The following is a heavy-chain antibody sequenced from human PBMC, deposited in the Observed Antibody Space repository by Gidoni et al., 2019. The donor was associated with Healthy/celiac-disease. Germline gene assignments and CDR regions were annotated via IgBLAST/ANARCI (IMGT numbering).Heavy chain of an antibody. V-gene: IGHV3-64D*06. J-gene: IGHJ4*02. CDR3: VKDPNYDFWSGYLFDY. Sequence: EVQLVESGGGLVQPGGSLRLSCSASGFTFSSYAMHWVRQAPGKGLEYVSAISSNGGSTYYADSVKGRFTISRDNSKNTLYLQMSSLRAEDTAVYYCVKDPNYDFWSGYLFDYWGQGTLVTVSS. CDR1: GFTFSSYA. D-gene: IGHD3-3*01. CDR2: ISSNGGST.